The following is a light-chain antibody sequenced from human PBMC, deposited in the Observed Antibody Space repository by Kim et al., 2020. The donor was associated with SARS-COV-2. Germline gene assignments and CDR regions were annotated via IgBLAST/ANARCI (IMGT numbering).Light chain of an antibody. Sequence: DIQMTQSPSSLSASVGDRVTIACRASQGISNYLAWYQQKPGKVPKLLIYGASTLQSGVPSRFSGSGSGTDFTLTISSLQPEHVATYYCHTYNSAPYTFGQGTKLEI. CDR3: HTYNSAPYT. J-gene: IGKJ2*01. CDR2: GAS. CDR1: QGISNY. V-gene: IGKV1-27*01.